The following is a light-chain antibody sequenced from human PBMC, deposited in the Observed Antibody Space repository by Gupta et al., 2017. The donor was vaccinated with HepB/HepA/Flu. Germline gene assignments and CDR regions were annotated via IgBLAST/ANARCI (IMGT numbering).Light chain of an antibody. Sequence: QSVLTQPPSASGTSGQRVTISCSGSSSNIGSNIVNWYQQFPGTAPKLLIHTDNQRPSGVPDRISGSKSGTSAYLAISGLQSEDEADDDGAAWDDSLIGVVFGTGTKVTVL. V-gene: IGLV1-44*01. J-gene: IGLJ1*01. CDR3: AAWDDSLIGVV. CDR1: SSNIGSNI. CDR2: TDN.